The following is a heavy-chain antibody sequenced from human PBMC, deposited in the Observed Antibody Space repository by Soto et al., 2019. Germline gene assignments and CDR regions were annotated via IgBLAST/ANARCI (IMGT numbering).Heavy chain of an antibody. D-gene: IGHD3-10*01. CDR2: ISAYNGNT. Sequence: ASVKVSCKASGYTFTSYGISWVRQAPGQGLEWMGWISAYNGNTNYAQKLQGRVTMTTDTSTSTAYMELRSLRSDDTAVYYCARDRYGSGKYGMDVWGQGTTVTVSS. V-gene: IGHV1-18*01. CDR3: ARDRYGSGKYGMDV. CDR1: GYTFTSYG. J-gene: IGHJ6*02.